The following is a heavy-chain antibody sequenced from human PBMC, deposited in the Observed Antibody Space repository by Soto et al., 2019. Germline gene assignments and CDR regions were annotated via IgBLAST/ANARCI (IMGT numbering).Heavy chain of an antibody. CDR1: GGTFSSYA. CDR2: IIPISGTA. CDR3: ARSQGSSSSLEIYYYYYYGMDV. D-gene: IGHD2-2*01. J-gene: IGHJ6*02. Sequence: QVQLVQSGAEVKKPGSSVKVSCKASGGTFSSYAISWVRQAPGQGLEWMGGIIPISGTANYAQKFQGRVTITADESTSTDYMELSSLRSEDTAVSYCARSQGSSSSLEIYYYYYYGMDVWGQGTTVTVSS. V-gene: IGHV1-69*01.